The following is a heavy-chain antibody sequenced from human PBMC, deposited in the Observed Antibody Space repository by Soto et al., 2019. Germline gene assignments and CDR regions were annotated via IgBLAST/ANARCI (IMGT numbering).Heavy chain of an antibody. CDR3: AASIFYYGMDV. Sequence: GASLKISCKGSGYTFTNYWIGWVRQMPGKGPEWMGIIYPGDSDTKYNPSFQGQVTISADKSITTTYLQWSSLKASDTAIYYCAASIFYYGMDVGGQGTTVTV. V-gene: IGHV5-51*01. J-gene: IGHJ6*02. CDR1: GYTFTNYW. CDR2: IYPGDSDT.